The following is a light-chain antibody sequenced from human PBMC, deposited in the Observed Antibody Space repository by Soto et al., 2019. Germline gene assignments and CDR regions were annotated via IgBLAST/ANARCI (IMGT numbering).Light chain of an antibody. V-gene: IGKV3-11*01. J-gene: IGKJ4*01. Sequence: EIVLTQSPGTLPLSPGDRATLSCRASQRVSTFLAWYQQRPGQAPRLLISEASNRATGIPARFSGSGSGTDFTLTISSLEPEDFAVYYCQQRSNWPLTFGGGTKVDIK. CDR1: QRVSTF. CDR3: QQRSNWPLT. CDR2: EAS.